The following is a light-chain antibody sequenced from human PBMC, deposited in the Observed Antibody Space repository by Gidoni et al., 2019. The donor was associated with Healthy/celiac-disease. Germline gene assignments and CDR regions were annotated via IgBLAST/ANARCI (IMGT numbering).Light chain of an antibody. V-gene: IGLV3-21*04. CDR1: NIGSKS. CDR2: YDS. J-gene: IGLJ2*01. Sequence: SYVLTQPPSVSVAPGKTARITCGGNNIGSKSGHWYQQKPGQAPVLVIYYDSDRPSGIPERFSGSNSGYTATLAISRVEAGDEAEYYCQVWDSSSDHPRVFGGGTKLTVL. CDR3: QVWDSSSDHPRV.